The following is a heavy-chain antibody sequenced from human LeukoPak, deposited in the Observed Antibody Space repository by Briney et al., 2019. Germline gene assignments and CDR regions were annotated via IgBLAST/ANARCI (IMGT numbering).Heavy chain of an antibody. CDR1: GYTFSRYG. V-gene: IGHV1-18*04. CDR3: ARTGDSYNWRATRLDP. CDR2: IIAFHGKP. J-gene: IGHJ5*02. Sequence: GASVKVSCKASGYTFSRYGISWVRQAPGHGLEWMGWIIAFHGKPNYAQTLQGRVTITTDKSTGTAYMELRSLRSDDTAGYYCARTGDSYNWRATRLDPWGEKTLLTVSS. D-gene: IGHD1-20*01.